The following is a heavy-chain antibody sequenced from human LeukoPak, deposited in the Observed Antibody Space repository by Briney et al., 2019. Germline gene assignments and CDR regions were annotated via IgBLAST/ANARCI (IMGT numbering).Heavy chain of an antibody. J-gene: IGHJ4*02. D-gene: IGHD3-10*01. CDR2: IKSDGSSP. CDR3: ARDRAYSFDY. V-gene: IGHV3-74*01. CDR1: GFTFTSFW. Sequence: GGSLRLSCAASGFTFTSFWMNWVRPAPGKRLVWGSRIKSDGSSPSYADSVKGRYTISRDNAKNTLYLQMNSLRAEETAVYYCARDRAYSFDYWGQGTLVSVSS.